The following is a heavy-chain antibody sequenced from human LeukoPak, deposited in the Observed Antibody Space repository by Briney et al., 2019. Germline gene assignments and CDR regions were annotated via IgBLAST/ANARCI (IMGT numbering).Heavy chain of an antibody. J-gene: IGHJ4*02. D-gene: IGHD6-19*01. V-gene: IGHV4-4*02. CDR1: GGSISSSNW. CDR2: IYHSGST. Sequence: SETLSLTCAVSGGSISSSNWWSWVRQPPGKGLEWIGEIYHSGSTNYNPSLKSRVTISVDKSKNQFSLKLSSVTAADTAVYYCARGMRYSSSRPYFDYWGQGTLVTASS. CDR3: ARGMRYSSSRPYFDY.